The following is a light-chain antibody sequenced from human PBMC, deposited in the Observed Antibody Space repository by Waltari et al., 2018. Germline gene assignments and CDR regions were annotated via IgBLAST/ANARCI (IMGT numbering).Light chain of an antibody. CDR3: CSYAGTNNFYV. V-gene: IGLV2-8*01. CDR1: SSDIGDYDY. J-gene: IGLJ1*01. CDR2: EVI. Sequence: QSALTQPPSASGSPGESLTISCTGTSSDIGDYDYVSWYQQHPAKAPKLMIYEVITRPSGVPDRFSGSKSGNTASLTVSGRQAEDEADYYCCSYAGTNNFYVFGTGTKVTVL.